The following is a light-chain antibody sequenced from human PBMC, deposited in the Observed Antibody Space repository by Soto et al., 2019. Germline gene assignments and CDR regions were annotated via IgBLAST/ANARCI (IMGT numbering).Light chain of an antibody. Sequence: EIVLTQSPGTLSLSPGERATLSCRASQSVSSSYLAWYQQKPGQAPMLLIYGASSRATGIPDRFSGSGSGTDFTLTISRLEPEDFAVDYCQQYGSSPPWTFGQGTKVEIK. CDR3: QQYGSSPPWT. J-gene: IGKJ1*01. CDR2: GAS. V-gene: IGKV3-20*01. CDR1: QSVSSSY.